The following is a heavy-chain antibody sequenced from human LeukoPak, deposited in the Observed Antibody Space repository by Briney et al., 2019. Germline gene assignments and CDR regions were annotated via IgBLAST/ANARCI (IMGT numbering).Heavy chain of an antibody. CDR2: IYYSGST. CDR1: GGSISSSSYY. CDR3: ASPSGYSYGSGNFDY. V-gene: IGHV4-39*01. D-gene: IGHD5-18*01. Sequence: PSETLSLTCTVSGGSISSSSYYWGWIRQPTEKGLEWIGSIYYSGSTYYNPSLKSRVTISVDTSKNQFSLKLSSVTAADTAVYYCASPSGYSYGSGNFDYWGQGTLVTVSS. J-gene: IGHJ4*02.